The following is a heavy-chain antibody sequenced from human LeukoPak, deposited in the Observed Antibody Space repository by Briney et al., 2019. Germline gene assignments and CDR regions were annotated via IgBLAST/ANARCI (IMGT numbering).Heavy chain of an antibody. D-gene: IGHD5-12*01. J-gene: IGHJ4*02. Sequence: SETLSLTCTVSGASISSHYWSWIRQPPGKGLEWIGYIYYSGSTNYNPSLKSRVTISVDTSKNQFSLKLRSLTAAATAVYYCARGGGGLRPLDYWGQGTLVTVSS. CDR2: IYYSGST. CDR3: ARGGGGLRPLDY. V-gene: IGHV4-59*11. CDR1: GASISSHY.